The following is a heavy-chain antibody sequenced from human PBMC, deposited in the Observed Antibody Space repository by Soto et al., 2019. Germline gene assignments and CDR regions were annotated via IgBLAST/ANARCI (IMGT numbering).Heavy chain of an antibody. CDR2: ISGSGGST. Sequence: GGSLRLSCAASGFTFSSYAMSWVRQAPGKGLEWVSAISGSGGSTYYADSVKGRFTISRDNSKNTLYLQMNSLRAEDTAVYYCARDPQYSGSYWVYFDYWGQGTLVTVSS. J-gene: IGHJ4*02. V-gene: IGHV3-23*01. CDR1: GFTFSSYA. D-gene: IGHD1-26*01. CDR3: ARDPQYSGSYWVYFDY.